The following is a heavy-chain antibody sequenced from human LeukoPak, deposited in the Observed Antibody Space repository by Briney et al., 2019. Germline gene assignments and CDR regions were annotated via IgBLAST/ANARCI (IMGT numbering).Heavy chain of an antibody. J-gene: IGHJ4*02. CDR2: IYSGGST. CDR1: GFTVSSNY. Sequence: GGSLRLSCAASGFTVSSNYMSWVRQAPGKGLEWVSVIYSGGSTYYADSVKGRFTISRDNSKNTLYLQMNSLRAEDTAVYYCAREDFYYDYFDYWGQGTLVTVSS. V-gene: IGHV3-53*05. D-gene: IGHD3-10*01. CDR3: AREDFYYDYFDY.